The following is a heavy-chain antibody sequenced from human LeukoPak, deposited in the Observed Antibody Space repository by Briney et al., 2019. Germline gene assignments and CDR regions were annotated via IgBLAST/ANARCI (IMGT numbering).Heavy chain of an antibody. Sequence: GASVKVSCKASGYTFTSYYMHWVRQAPGQGLEWMGIINPSGGSTSYAQKLQGRVTVTTDTSTGTAYMELRSLRSDDTAVYYCARVSFSGGYTYGYEDYWGQGTLVTVSS. CDR2: INPSGGST. D-gene: IGHD5-18*01. CDR3: ARVSFSGGYTYGYEDY. CDR1: GYTFTSYY. V-gene: IGHV1-46*01. J-gene: IGHJ4*02.